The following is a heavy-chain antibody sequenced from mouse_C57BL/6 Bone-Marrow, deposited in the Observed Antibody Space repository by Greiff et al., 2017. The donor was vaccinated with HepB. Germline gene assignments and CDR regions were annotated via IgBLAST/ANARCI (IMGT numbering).Heavy chain of an antibody. Sequence: EVQLVESGEGLVKPGGSLKLSCAASGFTFSSYAMSWVRQTPEKRLEWVAYISSGGDYIYYADTVKGRFTISRDNARNTLYLQMSSLKSEDTAMYYCTRVDYYGSSYVYFDVWGTGTTVTVSS. D-gene: IGHD1-1*01. CDR1: GFTFSSYA. CDR2: ISSGGDYI. CDR3: TRVDYYGSSYVYFDV. J-gene: IGHJ1*03. V-gene: IGHV5-9-1*02.